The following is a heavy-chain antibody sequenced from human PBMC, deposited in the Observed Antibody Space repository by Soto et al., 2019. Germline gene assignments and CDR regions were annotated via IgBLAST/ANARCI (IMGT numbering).Heavy chain of an antibody. Sequence: PSETLSLTCTVSGGSISSGDYYWSWIRQPPGKGLEWIGYIYYSGSTYYNPSLKSRVTISVDTSKDQFSLKLSSVTAADTAVYYCPRDVGARGYSYPGYYYYYDMDVWGQGTTVTVSS. CDR2: IYYSGST. V-gene: IGHV4-30-4*02. CDR1: GGSISSGDYY. D-gene: IGHD5-18*01. CDR3: PRDVGARGYSYPGYYYYYDMDV. J-gene: IGHJ6*02.